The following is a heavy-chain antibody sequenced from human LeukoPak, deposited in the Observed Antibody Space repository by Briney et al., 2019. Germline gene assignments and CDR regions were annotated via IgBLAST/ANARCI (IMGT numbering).Heavy chain of an antibody. V-gene: IGHV4-59*08. J-gene: IGHJ4*02. CDR3: ARGSDPHYYGSGSQYYFDY. D-gene: IGHD3-10*01. Sequence: SETLSLTCTASGGSISSYYWSWIRQPPGKGLEWIGYIYYSGSTNYNPSLKSRVTISVDTSKNQFSLKLSSVTAADTAVYYCARGSDPHYYGSGSQYYFDYWGQGTLVTVSS. CDR1: GGSISSYY. CDR2: IYYSGST.